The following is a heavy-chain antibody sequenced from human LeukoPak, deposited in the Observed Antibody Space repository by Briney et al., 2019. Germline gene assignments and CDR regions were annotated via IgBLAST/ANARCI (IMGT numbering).Heavy chain of an antibody. Sequence: GGSLRLSCAASGFTFDDYGMSWVRQAPGKGLEWVSGINWNGGSTGYADSVKGRFTISRDNAKNSLYLQMNSLRAEDTVLYYCARGDYSDYYYYMDVWGKGTTVTVSS. V-gene: IGHV3-20*04. CDR3: ARGDYSDYYYYMDV. D-gene: IGHD4-17*01. CDR1: GFTFDDYG. J-gene: IGHJ6*03. CDR2: INWNGGST.